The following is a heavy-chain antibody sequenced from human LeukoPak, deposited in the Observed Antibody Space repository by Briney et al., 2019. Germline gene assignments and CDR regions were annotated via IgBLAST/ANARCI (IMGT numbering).Heavy chain of an antibody. CDR1: GLSFSSYS. J-gene: IGHJ6*02. V-gene: IGHV3-21*04. Sequence: GGSLRLSCEASGLSFSSYSMNWVRQAPGERPEWVSSISSRSTYIYYADSVKGRFTISKDNAKNSLYLQMNSLRAEDTALYHCARNNGMDVWGQGTTVIVSS. CDR3: ARNNGMDV. CDR2: ISSRSTYI.